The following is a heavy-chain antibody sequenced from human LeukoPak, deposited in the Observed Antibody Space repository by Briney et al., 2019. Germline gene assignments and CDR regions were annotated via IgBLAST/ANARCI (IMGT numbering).Heavy chain of an antibody. J-gene: IGHJ6*03. Sequence: SETLSLTCAVHGGSLSGFYWSWIRQPPGKGLEWIGEINHSGTTNYNPSLKSRVTISVDTSKNQFSLKLSSVTAADTAVYYCARSITMVRGVIGYYYYYMDVWGKGTTVTVSS. CDR2: INHSGTT. D-gene: IGHD3-10*01. V-gene: IGHV4-34*01. CDR3: ARSITMVRGVIGYYYYYMDV. CDR1: GGSLSGFY.